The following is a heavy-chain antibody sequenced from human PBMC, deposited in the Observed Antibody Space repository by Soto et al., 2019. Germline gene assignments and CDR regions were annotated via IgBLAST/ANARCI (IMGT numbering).Heavy chain of an antibody. Sequence: QVQLQESGPGLVKPSETLSLTCTVSGGSISTYYWIWIRQPPGKGLEWIGVFYNGGTTNYSPTLKSRVTISVDTSKNQFSLKLNSVTAADTAVYYCARDGSERPATYWGQGILVTVSS. J-gene: IGHJ4*02. D-gene: IGHD3-10*01. CDR3: ARDGSERPATY. CDR1: GGSISTYY. V-gene: IGHV4-59*01. CDR2: FYNGGTT.